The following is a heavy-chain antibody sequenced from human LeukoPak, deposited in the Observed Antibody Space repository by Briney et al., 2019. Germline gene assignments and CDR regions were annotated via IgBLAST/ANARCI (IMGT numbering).Heavy chain of an antibody. Sequence: SESLSLTCTVSGGSISSYYWSWIRQPPGKGLEWIGYIYYSGSTNYNPSLKSRVTISVDTSKNQFSLKLSSVTAADTAVYYCARADTAGEIDYWGQGTLVTVSS. CDR1: GGSISSYY. D-gene: IGHD5-18*01. V-gene: IGHV4-59*01. CDR3: ARADTAGEIDY. J-gene: IGHJ4*02. CDR2: IYYSGST.